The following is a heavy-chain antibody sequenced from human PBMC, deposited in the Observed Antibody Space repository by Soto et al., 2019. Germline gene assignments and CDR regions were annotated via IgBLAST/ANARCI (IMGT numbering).Heavy chain of an antibody. V-gene: IGHV5-51*01. D-gene: IGHD1-1*01. CDR2: IYPSDSDT. Sequence: GESLKISCKGSVYNFAGYCIAWLRQMPVKGLELMGIIYPSDSDTRYRPSFQGQVTISADKSISYAYLQWSSLRASDTAMYYCARGRVSTRTFDYWGQGTTVTVSS. CDR1: VYNFAGYC. CDR3: ARGRVSTRTFDY. J-gene: IGHJ4*02.